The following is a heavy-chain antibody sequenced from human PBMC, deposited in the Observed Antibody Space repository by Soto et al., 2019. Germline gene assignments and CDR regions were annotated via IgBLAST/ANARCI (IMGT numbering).Heavy chain of an antibody. CDR3: VRGGGAYAGSSLWFDS. Sequence: PGGSLRLSCPASGFTFSHSAMHWVRQAPGKGLEYVAAIGSTGASTYYPGSVKGRFIISRDNSKNTLFLQMNSLRPEDTAVYYCVRGGGAYAGSSLWFDSWGQGTLVTVSS. V-gene: IGHV3-64D*06. CDR1: GFTFSHSA. D-gene: IGHD3-16*01. CDR2: IGSTGAST. J-gene: IGHJ5*01.